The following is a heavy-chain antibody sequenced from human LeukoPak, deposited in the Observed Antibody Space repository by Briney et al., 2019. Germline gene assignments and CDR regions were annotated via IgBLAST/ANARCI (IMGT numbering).Heavy chain of an antibody. CDR1: GGSISSYY. CDR3: ARDRLYYGSGSYYYYYGMDV. D-gene: IGHD3-10*01. V-gene: IGHV4-59*01. CDR2: IYYSGST. Sequence: PSETLSLTCTVSGGSISSYYWSWIRRPPGKGLEWIGYIYYSGSTNYNPSLKSRVTISVDTSKNQFSLKLSSVTAADTAVYYCARDRLYYGSGSYYYYYGMDVWGQGTTVTVSS. J-gene: IGHJ6*02.